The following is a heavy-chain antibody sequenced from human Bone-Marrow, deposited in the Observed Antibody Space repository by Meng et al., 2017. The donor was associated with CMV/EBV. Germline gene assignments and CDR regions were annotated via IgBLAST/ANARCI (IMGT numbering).Heavy chain of an antibody. D-gene: IGHD4-17*01. J-gene: IGHJ4*02. V-gene: IGHV4-39*07. CDR2: IYYSGST. Sequence: GSLRLSCTVSGGSISSSGYYWGWIRQPPGKGLEWIGSIYYSGSTYYNPSLKSRVTISVDTYKNQFSLKLSSVTAADTAVYYCARGPTTAKPFDYWGQGALVTVSS. CDR3: ARGPTTAKPFDY. CDR1: GGSISSSGYY.